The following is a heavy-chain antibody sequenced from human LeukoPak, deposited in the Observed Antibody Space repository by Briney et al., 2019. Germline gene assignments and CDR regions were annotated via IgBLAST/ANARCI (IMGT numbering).Heavy chain of an antibody. CDR3: ALGYSYGPGNY. CDR1: GGTFSSYA. CDR2: IIPILGIA. Sequence: SVKVSCKASGGTFSSYAISWVRQAPGQGLEWMGRIIPILGIANYAQKFQGRVTITADKSTSPAYMELSSLRSEDTAVYYCALGYSYGPGNYWGQGTLVTVSS. V-gene: IGHV1-69*04. D-gene: IGHD5-18*01. J-gene: IGHJ4*02.